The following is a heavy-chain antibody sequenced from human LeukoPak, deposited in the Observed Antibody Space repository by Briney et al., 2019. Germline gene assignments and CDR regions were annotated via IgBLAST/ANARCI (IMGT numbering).Heavy chain of an antibody. CDR1: GFTFSSYA. CDR2: ISYDGSNK. J-gene: IGHJ6*02. Sequence: GSLILSLAASGFTFSSYAMHWVRQAPGKGLEWVAVISYDGSNKYYADSVKGRFTISRDNSTNTLYLQMNSLRAEDTAVYYCARDLTAHKDYYYGMDVWGQGTTVTVSS. D-gene: IGHD2-21*01. CDR3: ARDLTAHKDYYYGMDV. V-gene: IGHV3-30*04.